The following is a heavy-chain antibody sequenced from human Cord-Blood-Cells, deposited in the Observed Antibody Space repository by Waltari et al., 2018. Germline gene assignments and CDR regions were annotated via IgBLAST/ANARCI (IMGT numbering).Heavy chain of an antibody. D-gene: IGHD3-10*01. CDR2: IYYSGST. CDR1: GGSISSSSYY. J-gene: IGHJ3*02. Sequence: QLQLQESGPGLVKPSETLSLTCTVSGGSISSSSYYWGWIRQPPGKGLEWIGSIYYSGSTYYNPSLKSRVTISVDTSKNQFSLKLSSVTAADTAVYYCARIGTMVRGVARAFDIWGQGTMVTVSS. V-gene: IGHV4-39*01. CDR3: ARIGTMVRGVARAFDI.